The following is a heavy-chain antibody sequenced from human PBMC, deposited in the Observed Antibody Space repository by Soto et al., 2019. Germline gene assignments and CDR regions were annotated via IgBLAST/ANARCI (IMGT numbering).Heavy chain of an antibody. CDR3: GRSSGDWLLDFDY. CDR2: IYYSGST. D-gene: IGHD3-9*01. CDR1: GGSISSYY. J-gene: IGHJ4*02. V-gene: IGHV4-59*01. Sequence: SETLSLTCTVSGGSISSYYWSWIRQPPGKGLEWIGYIYYSGSTNYNPSLKSRVTISVDTSKNQFSLKLSSVTAADTAVYYCGRSSGDWLLDFDYWGQGTLVTVSS.